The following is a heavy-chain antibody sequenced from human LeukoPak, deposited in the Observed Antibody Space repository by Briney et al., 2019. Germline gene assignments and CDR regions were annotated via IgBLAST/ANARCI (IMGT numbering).Heavy chain of an antibody. CDR2: ISGDGDGT. J-gene: IGHJ6*02. CDR1: GFTFGHYA. D-gene: IGHD3-10*01. Sequence: GGSLRLSCAASGFTFGHYAMHWVRQAPGKGLEWVSLISGDGDGTYYVDSVKGRFTISRDTSRNSLYLQMDSLRTEDSALYYCAKDRGGYYGSGTSYYFYGMDVWGQGTTVIVSS. CDR3: AKDRGGYYGSGTSYYFYGMDV. V-gene: IGHV3-43*02.